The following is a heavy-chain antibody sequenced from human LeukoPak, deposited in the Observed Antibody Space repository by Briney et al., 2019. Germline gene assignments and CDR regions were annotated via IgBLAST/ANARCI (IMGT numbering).Heavy chain of an antibody. V-gene: IGHV1-18*01. J-gene: IGHJ4*02. D-gene: IGHD1-20*01. CDR3: ARGRGITGTTPLDY. Sequence: ASVKVSCKASGYTFTSYGISWVRQAPGQGLEWMGWISAYNGNTNYAQKLQGRVTMTTDTSTSTAYMELRSLRSVDTAVYYCARGRGITGTTPLDYWGQGTLVTVSS. CDR2: ISAYNGNT. CDR1: GYTFTSYG.